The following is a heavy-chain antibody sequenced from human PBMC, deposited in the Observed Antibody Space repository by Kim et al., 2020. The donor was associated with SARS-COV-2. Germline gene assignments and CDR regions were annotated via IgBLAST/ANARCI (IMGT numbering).Heavy chain of an antibody. CDR2: FDPEDGET. V-gene: IGHV1-24*01. CDR1: GYTLTELS. Sequence: ASVKVSCKVSGYTLTELSMHWVRQAPGKGLEWMGGFDPEDGETIYAQKFQGRVTMTEDTSTDTAYMELSSLRSEDTAVYYCATGYPLLDYYGSGSYYYFDYWGQGTLGTVSS. J-gene: IGHJ4*02. CDR3: ATGYPLLDYYGSGSYYYFDY. D-gene: IGHD3-10*01.